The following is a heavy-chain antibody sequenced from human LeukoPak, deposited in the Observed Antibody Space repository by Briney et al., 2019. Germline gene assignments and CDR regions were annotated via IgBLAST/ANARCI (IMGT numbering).Heavy chain of an antibody. CDR1: GFTFSSYA. D-gene: IGHD3-9*01. V-gene: IGHV3-33*08. J-gene: IGHJ4*02. Sequence: GGSLSLFCAASGFTFSSYAMSWVSQAPGKGLEWVAVIWYDGSNKYYPDSVKGRFTISRDNSKNTLYLQMNSLRAEDTAVYYCARAWTYYDILTGYYSFDYWGKGTMVTVSS. CDR2: IWYDGSNK. CDR3: ARAWTYYDILTGYYSFDY.